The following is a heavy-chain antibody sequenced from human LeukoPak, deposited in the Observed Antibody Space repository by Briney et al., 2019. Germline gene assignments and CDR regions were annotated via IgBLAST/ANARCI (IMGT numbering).Heavy chain of an antibody. CDR2: ISYDGSNK. J-gene: IGHJ6*02. CDR1: GFTFSSYA. CDR3: ARLGYCSSTSCPGDRYGMDV. D-gene: IGHD2-2*01. V-gene: IGHV3-30-3*01. Sequence: SGGSLRLSCAASGFTFSSYAMHWVRQAPGKGLEWVAVISYDGSNKYYADSVKGRFTISRDNSKNTLYLQMNSLRAEDTAVYYCARLGYCSSTSCPGDRYGMDVWGQGTTVTVSS.